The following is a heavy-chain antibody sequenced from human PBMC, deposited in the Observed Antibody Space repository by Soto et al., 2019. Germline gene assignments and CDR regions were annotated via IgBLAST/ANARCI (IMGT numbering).Heavy chain of an antibody. D-gene: IGHD6-13*01. J-gene: IGHJ4*02. CDR2: IYFSGGT. Sequence: SETLSLTCTVPGGSISSYYWSWIRQPPGKGLEWIGYIYFSGGTNYNPSLKSRVTISVDTSKNQFSLKLSSVPAADTAVYYCARESRSWYGSIWDYWGQGTLVTVSS. CDR3: ARESRSWYGSIWDY. V-gene: IGHV4-59*12. CDR1: GGSISSYY.